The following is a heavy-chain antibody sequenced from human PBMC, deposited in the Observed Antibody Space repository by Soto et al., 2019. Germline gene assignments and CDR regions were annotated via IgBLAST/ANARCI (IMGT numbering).Heavy chain of an antibody. D-gene: IGHD3-16*02. CDR3: ARQGSEYYDYIWGSYRPDYYYYMDV. CDR2: IYYSGST. V-gene: IGHV4-39*01. CDR1: GGSISSSSYY. J-gene: IGHJ6*03. Sequence: TLSLTCTFSGGSISSSSYYWGWIRQPPGKGLEWIGSIYYSGSTYYNPSLKSRVTISVDTSKNQFSLKLSSVTAADTAVYYCARQGSEYYDYIWGSYRPDYYYYMDVWGKGTTVTVSS.